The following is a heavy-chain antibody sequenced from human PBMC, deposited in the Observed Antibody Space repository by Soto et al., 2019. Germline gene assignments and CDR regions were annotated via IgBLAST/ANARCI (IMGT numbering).Heavy chain of an antibody. V-gene: IGHV1-8*01. CDR3: ARAQSQTRRFLEWLNYFDY. Sequence: GASVKVSCKASGYTFTSYDINWVRQATGQGLEWMGWMNPNSGNTGYAQKFQGRVTMTRNTSISTAYMELSSLRSEDTAVYYCARAQSQTRRFLEWLNYFDYWGQGTLVTVSS. CDR1: GYTFTSYD. J-gene: IGHJ4*02. CDR2: MNPNSGNT. D-gene: IGHD3-3*01.